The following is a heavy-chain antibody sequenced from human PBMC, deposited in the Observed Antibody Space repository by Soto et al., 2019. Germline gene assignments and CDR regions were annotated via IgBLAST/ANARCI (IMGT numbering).Heavy chain of an antibody. CDR2: INPSGGST. J-gene: IGHJ6*02. CDR3: AREGIAVAGWTDYYGMDV. Sequence: GASVKVSCKASGYTFTSYYMHWVLQAPGQGLEWMGIINPSGGSTSYAQKFQGRVTMTRDTSTSTVYMELSSLRSEDTAVYYCAREGIAVAGWTDYYGMDVWGQGATVTVSS. CDR1: GYTFTSYY. D-gene: IGHD6-19*01. V-gene: IGHV1-46*01.